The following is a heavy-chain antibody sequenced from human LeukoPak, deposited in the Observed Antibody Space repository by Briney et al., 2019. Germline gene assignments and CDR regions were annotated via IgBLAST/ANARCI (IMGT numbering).Heavy chain of an antibody. D-gene: IGHD6-6*01. V-gene: IGHV4-39*07. CDR1: DASISSSNYY. Sequence: PSETLSLTCAVSDASISSSNYYWGWVRQSPGKGLEWIGNIYSSGNTYYNASLKSRVTMYIDTSKNQFSLKLNSVTAADTAVYYCASYAYFSSSWGFDPWGQGTLVTVSS. CDR3: ASYAYFSSSWGFDP. J-gene: IGHJ5*02. CDR2: IYSSGNT.